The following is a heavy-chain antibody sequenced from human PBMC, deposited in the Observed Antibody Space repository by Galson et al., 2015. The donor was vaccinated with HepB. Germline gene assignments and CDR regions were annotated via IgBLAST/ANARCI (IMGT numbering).Heavy chain of an antibody. CDR2: IKQDGSEK. CDR1: GFTFSSYW. D-gene: IGHD4-23*01. V-gene: IGHV3-7*01. CDR3: AGGTNSLSQGYGMDV. Sequence: SLRLSCAASGFTFSSYWMSWVRQAPGKGLEWVANIKQDGSEKCYVDSVKGRFTISRDNAKNSLYLQMNSLRAEDTAVYYCAGGTNSLSQGYGMDVWGQGTTVTVSS. J-gene: IGHJ6*02.